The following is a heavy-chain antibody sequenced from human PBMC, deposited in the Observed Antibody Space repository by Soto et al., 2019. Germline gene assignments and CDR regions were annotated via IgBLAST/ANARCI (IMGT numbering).Heavy chain of an antibody. CDR1: GFTFSIYW. CDR3: ARGTVAGYYFDY. D-gene: IGHD6-19*01. J-gene: IGHJ4*02. V-gene: IGHV3-7*01. Sequence: EVQLVESGGGLVQPGGSLRLSCAASGFTFSIYWMSWVRQAPGKGLEWVANIKQDGSEKYYVDSVKGRFTISRDNAKNSLYLQMNSLRAEDTAVYYCARGTVAGYYFDYWGQGTLVTVSS. CDR2: IKQDGSEK.